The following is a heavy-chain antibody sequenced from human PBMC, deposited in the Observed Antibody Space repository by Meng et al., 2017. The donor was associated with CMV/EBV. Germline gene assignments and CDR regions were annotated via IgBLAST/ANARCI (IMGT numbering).Heavy chain of an antibody. Sequence: ASVKVSCKASGYTFTGYYIRWVRQAPGHGLEWMGWITPMSGGTNYAQNFQDRVTMTRDTSTNTAYMELSRVRSDDTAVYYCARGNNWDRLLDFWGQGTLVTVSS. V-gene: IGHV1-2*02. CDR2: ITPMSGGT. J-gene: IGHJ4*02. D-gene: IGHD3-3*01. CDR1: GYTFTGYY. CDR3: ARGNNWDRLLDF.